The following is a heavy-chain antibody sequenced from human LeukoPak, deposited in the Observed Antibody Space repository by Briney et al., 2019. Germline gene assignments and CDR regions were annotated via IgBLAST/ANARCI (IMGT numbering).Heavy chain of an antibody. J-gene: IGHJ4*02. CDR2: INDSGRT. CDR1: GGSFSGYY. CDR3: ARGGLRFLEGLPDY. V-gene: IGHV4-34*01. D-gene: IGHD3-3*01. Sequence: SETLSLTCAVFGGSFSGYYWTWIRQRPGKGLEWIEEINDSGRTNFNPSLKSRVTMSVDTSKNQFSLKLGSMTAADTAVYYCARGGLRFLEGLPDYWGQGTPVTVSS.